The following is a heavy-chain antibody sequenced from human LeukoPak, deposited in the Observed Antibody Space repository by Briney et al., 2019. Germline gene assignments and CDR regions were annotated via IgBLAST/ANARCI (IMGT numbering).Heavy chain of an antibody. V-gene: IGHV3-23*01. CDR3: AKGRPVSYQSDAFDI. D-gene: IGHD1-14*01. CDR1: GFTFSSYA. Sequence: GGSLRLSCAASGFTFSSYAMRCVRQAPGKGLEGVSAISGSGGSTYYADSVKGRFTISRDNSKNTLYLQMNSLRAEDTAVYYCAKGRPVSYQSDAFDIWGQGTMVTVSS. CDR2: ISGSGGST. J-gene: IGHJ3*02.